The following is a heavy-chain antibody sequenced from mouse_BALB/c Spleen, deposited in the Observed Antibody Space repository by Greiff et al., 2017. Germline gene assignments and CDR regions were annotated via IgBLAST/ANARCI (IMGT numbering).Heavy chain of an antibody. J-gene: IGHJ3*01. CDR3: TFDYDAWFAY. D-gene: IGHD2-4*01. CDR1: GFTFSSYW. CDR2: IRLKSDNYAT. V-gene: IGHV6-6*02. Sequence: EVQVVESGGGLVQPGGSMKLSCVASGFTFSSYWMSWVRQSPEKGLEWVAEIRLKSDNYATHYAESVKGKFTISRDDSKSRLYLQMNSLRAEDTGIYYCTFDYDAWFAYWGQGTLVTVSA.